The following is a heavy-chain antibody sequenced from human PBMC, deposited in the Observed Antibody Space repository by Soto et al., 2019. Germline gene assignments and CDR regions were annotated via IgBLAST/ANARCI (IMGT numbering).Heavy chain of an antibody. D-gene: IGHD2-8*02. CDR3: ARIWSDAFDI. J-gene: IGHJ3*02. Sequence: SETLSLTCAVYGGSFSGYYWSWIRQPPGKGLEWIGEINHSGSTNYNPSLKSRVTISVDTSKNQFSLELSSVTAADTAVYYCARIWSDAFDIWGQGTMVTVSS. CDR1: GGSFSGYY. V-gene: IGHV4-34*01. CDR2: INHSGST.